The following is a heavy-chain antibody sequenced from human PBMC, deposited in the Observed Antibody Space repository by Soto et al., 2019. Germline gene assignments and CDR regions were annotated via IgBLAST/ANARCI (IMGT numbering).Heavy chain of an antibody. J-gene: IGHJ4*02. D-gene: IGHD3-22*01. CDR3: ARDSMYYYDSSGYYYVDY. Sequence: GGSLRLSCAASGFTFSSYWMSWVRQAPGKGLEWVANIKQDGSEKYYVDSVKGRFTISRDNAKNSLYLQMNSLRAEDTAVYYCARDSMYYYDSSGYYYVDYWGQGTLVTVSS. CDR1: GFTFSSYW. CDR2: IKQDGSEK. V-gene: IGHV3-7*03.